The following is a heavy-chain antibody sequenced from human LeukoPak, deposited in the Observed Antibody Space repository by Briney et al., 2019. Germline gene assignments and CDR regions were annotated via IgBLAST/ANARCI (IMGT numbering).Heavy chain of an antibody. D-gene: IGHD1-7*01. V-gene: IGHV3-7*01. J-gene: IGHJ4*02. Sequence: GGSLRLSCAASGFTFRGFLMSWVRQTPGKGLEWVANIKQDGSEKYYADSVKGRFTISRDDTKNSLSLQMNSLRAEDTAVYYCARAGSNWNYVYWGQGTLVTVSS. CDR1: GFTFRGFL. CDR3: ARAGSNWNYVY. CDR2: IKQDGSEK.